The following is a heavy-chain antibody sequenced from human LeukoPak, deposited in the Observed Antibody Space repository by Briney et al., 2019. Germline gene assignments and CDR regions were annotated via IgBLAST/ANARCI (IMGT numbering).Heavy chain of an antibody. CDR3: AKVARYSYGPNYYYGMYV. Sequence: GGSLRLSCAASGFTFSSYGMHWVRQAPGKGLEWVAVISYDGSNKYYADSVKGRFTISRDNSKNTLYLQMNSLRAEDTAAYYCAKVARYSYGPNYYYGMYVWGQGTTVTVSS. J-gene: IGHJ6*02. D-gene: IGHD5-18*01. CDR1: GFTFSSYG. CDR2: ISYDGSNK. V-gene: IGHV3-30*18.